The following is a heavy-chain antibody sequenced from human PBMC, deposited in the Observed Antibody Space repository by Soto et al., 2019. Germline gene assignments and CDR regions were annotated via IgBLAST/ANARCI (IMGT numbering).Heavy chain of an antibody. J-gene: IGHJ3*02. CDR2: IWYDGSNK. V-gene: IGHV3-33*01. CDR1: GFTFSSYG. D-gene: IGHD6-6*01. CDR3: ARGARAFDI. Sequence: PGGSLRLSCAASGFTFSSYGMHWVRQAPGKGLEWVAVIWYDGSNKYYADSGMGRFTISRDNSKNTLYLQMNSLRAEDTAVYYCARGARAFDIWGQGTMVTVSS.